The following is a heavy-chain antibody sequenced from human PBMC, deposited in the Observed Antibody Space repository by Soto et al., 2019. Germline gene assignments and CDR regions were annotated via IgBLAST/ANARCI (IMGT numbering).Heavy chain of an antibody. CDR2: ISGSGGST. Sequence: GGSLRLSCAASGFTFSSYAMSWVRQAPGKGLEWVSAISGSGGSTYYADSVKGRFTISKDNSKNTLDLQMNSLRAEDTAVYYCAKDLNIYDFWSGYYQTNPDYWGQGTLVTVSS. CDR3: AKDLNIYDFWSGYYQTNPDY. V-gene: IGHV3-23*01. J-gene: IGHJ4*02. D-gene: IGHD3-3*01. CDR1: GFTFSSYA.